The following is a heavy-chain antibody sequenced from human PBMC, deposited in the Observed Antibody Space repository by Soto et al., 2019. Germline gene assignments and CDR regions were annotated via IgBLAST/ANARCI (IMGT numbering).Heavy chain of an antibody. V-gene: IGHV3-33*01. CDR2: IWYDGSNK. CDR3: AREAVAGILNWFDP. Sequence: VAVIWYDGSNKYYADSVKGRFTISRDNSKNTLYLQMNSLRAEDTAVYYCAREAVAGILNWFDPWGQGTLVTVSS. D-gene: IGHD6-19*01. J-gene: IGHJ5*02.